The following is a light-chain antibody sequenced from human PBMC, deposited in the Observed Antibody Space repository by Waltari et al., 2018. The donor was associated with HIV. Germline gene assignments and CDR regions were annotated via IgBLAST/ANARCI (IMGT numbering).Light chain of an antibody. J-gene: IGLJ2*01. CDR2: KDT. CDR1: VLEKKY. V-gene: IGLV3-27*01. Sequence: SYELTQPSSVSVSPGPTARITCSGDVLEKKYVRWFQQKPGQAPVLLIFKDTEAPSGIPERFSGSSSGTTVTLTISGAHVEDEADYYCYCAADNNLIFGGGTKLTVL. CDR3: YCAADNNLI.